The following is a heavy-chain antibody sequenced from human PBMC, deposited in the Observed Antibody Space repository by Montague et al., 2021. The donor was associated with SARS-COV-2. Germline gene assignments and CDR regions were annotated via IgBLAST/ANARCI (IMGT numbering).Heavy chain of an antibody. J-gene: IGHJ4*02. CDR1: GFTVSSNY. CDR2: IYSGGST. Sequence: SLRLSCAAPGFTVSSNYMSWVRQAPGKGLEWVSVIYSGGSTYYADSVKGRFTISRDNSKNTLYLRMNSLRAEDTAVYYCARGYYDSSGYYATVGVHWGQGTLVTVSS. D-gene: IGHD3-22*01. V-gene: IGHV3-66*01. CDR3: ARGYYDSSGYYATVGVH.